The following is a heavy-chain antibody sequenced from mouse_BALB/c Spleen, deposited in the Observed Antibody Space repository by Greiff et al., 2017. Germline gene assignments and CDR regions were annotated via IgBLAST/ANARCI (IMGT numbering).Heavy chain of an antibody. Sequence: EVQLVESGPELVKPGASVKISCKASGYTFTDYNMHWVKQSHGKSLEWIGYIYPYNGGTGYNQKFKSKATLTVDNSSSTAYMELRSLTSEDSAVYYCARGTGIFDYWGQGTTLTVSS. CDR3: ARGTGIFDY. D-gene: IGHD4-1*01. CDR2: IYPYNGGT. V-gene: IGHV1S29*02. J-gene: IGHJ2*01. CDR1: GYTFTDYN.